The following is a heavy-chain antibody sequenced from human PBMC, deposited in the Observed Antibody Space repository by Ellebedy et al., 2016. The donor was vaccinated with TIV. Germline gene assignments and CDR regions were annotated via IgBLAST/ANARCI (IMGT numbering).Heavy chain of an antibody. CDR3: ARASFYDVDLAGWYFDL. CDR2: INSGDKT. V-gene: IGHV3-66*01. J-gene: IGHJ2*01. D-gene: IGHD3-10*02. CDR1: GFTVTYNY. Sequence: GGSLRLSCAPSGFTVTYNYMNWVRQAPGRGLEWVSLINSGDKTYYADSVRGRFTTSRDNSKNTLYLQINSLRAEDKGVYYCARASFYDVDLAGWYFDLWGRGTLVTVSS.